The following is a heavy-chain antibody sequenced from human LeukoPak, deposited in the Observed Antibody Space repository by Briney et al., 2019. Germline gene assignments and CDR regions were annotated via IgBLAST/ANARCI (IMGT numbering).Heavy chain of an antibody. Sequence: GGSLRLSCAASGFTFSTYSMYWVRQAPGKGLEWVSYIDTSSSTIYYADSVKGRFTISRDHAKNSLYLQMNSLRAEDTAVYYCARGDLVVASRGFAFDIWGQGTMVTVSS. J-gene: IGHJ3*02. CDR2: IDTSSSTI. D-gene: IGHD5-12*01. CDR1: GFTFSTYS. CDR3: ARGDLVVASRGFAFDI. V-gene: IGHV3-48*01.